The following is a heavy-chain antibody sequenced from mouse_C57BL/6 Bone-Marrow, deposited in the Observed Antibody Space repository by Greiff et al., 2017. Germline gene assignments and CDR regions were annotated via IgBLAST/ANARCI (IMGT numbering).Heavy chain of an antibody. CDR2: IYPGSGST. V-gene: IGHV1-55*01. D-gene: IGHD1-1*01. CDR1: GYTFTSYW. Sequence: QVQLQQPGAELVKPGASVKMSCKASGYTFTSYWITWVKPRPGQGLEWIGDIYPGSGSTNYNEKFKSKATLTVDTSSSTAYMQLSSLTSEDSAVXYGARHTEYYYYAMDYWGQGTSVTVSS. J-gene: IGHJ4*01. CDR3: ARHTEYYYYAMDY.